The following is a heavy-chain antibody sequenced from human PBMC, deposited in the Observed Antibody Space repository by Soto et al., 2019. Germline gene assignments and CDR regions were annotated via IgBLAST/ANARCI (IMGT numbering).Heavy chain of an antibody. CDR3: AKDLAPVWVLYYYYGMDV. J-gene: IGHJ6*02. V-gene: IGHV3-23*01. Sequence: PGGSLRLSCAASGFTFSSYAMSWVRQAPGKGLEWVSAISGSGGSTYYADSVKGRFTISRDNSKNTLYLQMNSLRAEDTAVYYCAKDLAPVWVLYYYYGMDVWGQGTTVTVSS. CDR1: GFTFSSYA. CDR2: ISGSGGST. D-gene: IGHD5-18*01.